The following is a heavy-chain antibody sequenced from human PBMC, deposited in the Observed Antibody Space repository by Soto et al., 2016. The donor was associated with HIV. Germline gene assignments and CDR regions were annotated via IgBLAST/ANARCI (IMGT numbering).Heavy chain of an antibody. J-gene: IGHJ4*02. CDR3: AKGGSPRGYSGYGAFDY. D-gene: IGHD5-12*01. CDR2: ISGSGGST. Sequence: EVQLLESGGGLVQPGGSLRLSCAASGFTFSSYAMSWVRQAPGKGLEWVSAISGSGGSTYYADSVKGRFTISRDNSKNTLYLQMNSLRAEDTAVYYCAKGGSPRGYSGYGAFDYWGQGTLVTVSS. CDR1: GFTFSSYA. V-gene: IGHV3-23*01.